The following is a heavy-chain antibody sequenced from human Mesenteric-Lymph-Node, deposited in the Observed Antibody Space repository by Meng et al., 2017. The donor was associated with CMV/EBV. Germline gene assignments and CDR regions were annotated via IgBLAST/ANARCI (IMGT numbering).Heavy chain of an antibody. J-gene: IGHJ6*02. CDR2: ISSSGSTV. CDR3: VREHITIFGVVMYGMDV. Sequence: GGSLRLSCATSGFTFSNYEMNWVRQAPGKGLEWVSYISSSGSTVYDADSVKGRFTISRDNAKNSLYLQMNRLRAEDTAVYYCVREHITIFGVVMYGMDVWGQGTAVTVSS. V-gene: IGHV3-48*03. CDR1: GFTFSNYE. D-gene: IGHD3-3*01.